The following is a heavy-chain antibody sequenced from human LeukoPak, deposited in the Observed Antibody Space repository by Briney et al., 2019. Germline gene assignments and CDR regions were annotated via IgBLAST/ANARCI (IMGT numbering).Heavy chain of an antibody. Sequence: PSETLSLTCAVYDGSFSGYHWSWIRQPPGKGLEWIGEINHSGRTNYNPSLKSRVTISVDTSKNQFSLKLSSVTAADTAVYYCARAERGITMVRGVIGRKYYFDYWGQGTLVTVSS. CDR3: ARAERGITMVRGVIGRKYYFDY. D-gene: IGHD3-10*01. CDR2: INHSGRT. CDR1: DGSFSGYH. J-gene: IGHJ4*02. V-gene: IGHV4-34*01.